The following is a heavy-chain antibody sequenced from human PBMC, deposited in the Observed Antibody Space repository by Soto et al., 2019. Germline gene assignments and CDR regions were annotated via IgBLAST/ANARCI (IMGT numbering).Heavy chain of an antibody. CDR3: ARSGGSYNFDS. J-gene: IGHJ4*02. D-gene: IGHD1-26*01. CDR2: IFINGNT. V-gene: IGHV4-4*07. Sequence: SETLSLTCTVSSGSVSTYYWIWIRQPAGKGLEWIGRIFINGNTNYNPSLRSRVTMSVDTSKGQFSLNLTSVTAADTAVYFCARSGGSYNFDSWGRGILVTVSS. CDR1: SGSVSTYY.